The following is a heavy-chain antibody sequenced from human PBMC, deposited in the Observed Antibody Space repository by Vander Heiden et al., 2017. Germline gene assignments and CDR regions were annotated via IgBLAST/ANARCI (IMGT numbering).Heavy chain of an antibody. CDR2: IKQDGGEK. J-gene: IGHJ4*02. CDR3: ARVGRSGNFDY. Sequence: EVQLVESGGLVQPGGSLRLSCAASGFTFSGPWMSWVRQAPGKGLEWVANIKQDGGEKVYVDSVKGRFTISRDNAKNSLYLQMSSLRAEDTAVYYCARVGRSGNFDYWGQGTLVTVSS. V-gene: IGHV3-7*01. CDR1: GFTFSGPW. D-gene: IGHD6-13*01.